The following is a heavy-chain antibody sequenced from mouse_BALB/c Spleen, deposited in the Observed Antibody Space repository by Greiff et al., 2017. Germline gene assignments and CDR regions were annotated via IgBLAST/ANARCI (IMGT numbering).Heavy chain of an antibody. J-gene: IGHJ2*01. V-gene: IGHV5-6-5*01. CDR3: ARGSYGYVFDY. Sequence: EVKLQESGGGLVKPGGSLKLSCAASGFTFSSYAMSWVRQTPEKRLEWVASISSGGSTYYPDSVKGRFTISRDNARNILYLQMSSLRSEDTAMYYCARGSYGYVFDYWGQGTTLTVSS. CDR2: ISSGGST. CDR1: GFTFSSYA. D-gene: IGHD1-2*01.